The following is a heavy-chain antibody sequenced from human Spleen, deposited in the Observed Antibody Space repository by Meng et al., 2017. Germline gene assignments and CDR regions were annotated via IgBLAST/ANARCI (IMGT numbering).Heavy chain of an antibody. CDR3: ARGGGYSYGYEY. J-gene: IGHJ4*02. CDR2: IYYSGST. V-gene: IGHV4-39*07. D-gene: IGHD5-18*01. CDR1: GGSISSSSYF. Sequence: GSLRLSCTVSGGSISSSSYFWGWIRQPPGKGLEWIGSIYYSGSTYYNPSLKSRITISVDTSENQFSLKLSSVTAADTAVYYCARGGGYSYGYEYWGQGTLVTVSS.